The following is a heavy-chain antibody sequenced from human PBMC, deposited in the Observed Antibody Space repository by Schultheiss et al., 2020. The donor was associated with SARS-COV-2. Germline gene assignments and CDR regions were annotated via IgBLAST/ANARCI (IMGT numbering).Heavy chain of an antibody. D-gene: IGHD2-2*01. CDR2: IYSGGNT. CDR3: VRDGPAASYGMDV. J-gene: IGHJ6*02. Sequence: GGSLRLSCAASGFSVTSDYMSWVRQAPGKGLEWVSVIYSGGNTHYADSVRGRFIISRDNSKNTLYLQMTSLRVEDTAMYYCVRDGPAASYGMDVWGQGTTVTVS. CDR1: GFSVTSDY. V-gene: IGHV3-66*01.